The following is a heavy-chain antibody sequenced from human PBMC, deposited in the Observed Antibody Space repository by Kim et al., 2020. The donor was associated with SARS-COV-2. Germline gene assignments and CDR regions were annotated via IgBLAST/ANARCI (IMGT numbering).Heavy chain of an antibody. CDR3: ARDRVLPDV. Sequence: GSTSYAQKFQGRVTMTRVTSTSTVYMELSSLRSEDTAVYYCARDRVLPDVWGQGTTVTVSS. J-gene: IGHJ6*02. D-gene: IGHD2-15*01. V-gene: IGHV1-46*01. CDR2: GST.